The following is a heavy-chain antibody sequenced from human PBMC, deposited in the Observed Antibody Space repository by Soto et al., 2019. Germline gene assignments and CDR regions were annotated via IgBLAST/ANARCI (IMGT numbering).Heavy chain of an antibody. Sequence: SVKVSCKASGGTFSNYAINWVRQAPGQGLEWMGGIIPLFGTPNYAQKFQGRVTFTAHKSTSTAYMELRSLRSDDTAVYYCARGWETVGTTTPFAYWGQGTLVTVSS. J-gene: IGHJ4*02. CDR1: GGTFSNYA. V-gene: IGHV1-69*06. D-gene: IGHD1-26*01. CDR2: IIPLFGTP. CDR3: ARGWETVGTTTPFAY.